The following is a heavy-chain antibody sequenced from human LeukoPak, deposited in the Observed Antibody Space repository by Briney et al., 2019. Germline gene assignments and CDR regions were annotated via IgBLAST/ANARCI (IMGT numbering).Heavy chain of an antibody. D-gene: IGHD2-15*01. J-gene: IGHJ4*02. CDR2: ISSSSSYT. V-gene: IGHV3-11*06. CDR3: ARDYCSGGSCYSDY. CDR1: GLTFSDYY. Sequence: TGGSLRLSCAASGLTFSDYYMSWIRQAPGKGLEWVSYISSSSSYTNYADSVKGRFTISRDNAKNSLYLQMNSLRAEDTAVYYCARDYCSGGSCYSDYWGQGTLVTVSS.